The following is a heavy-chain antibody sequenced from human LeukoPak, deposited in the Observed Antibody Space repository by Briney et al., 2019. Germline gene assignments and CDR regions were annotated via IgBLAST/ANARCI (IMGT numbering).Heavy chain of an antibody. Sequence: GASVKVSCKASGGTFSSYAISWVRQAPGQGLEWMGGIIPIFGTANYAQKFKGRVTITTDESTSTAYMELSSLRSEDTAVYYCAISYDSSGYYLATSFDYWGQGTLVTVSS. V-gene: IGHV1-69*05. J-gene: IGHJ4*02. D-gene: IGHD3-22*01. CDR3: AISYDSSGYYLATSFDY. CDR2: IIPIFGTA. CDR1: GGTFSSYA.